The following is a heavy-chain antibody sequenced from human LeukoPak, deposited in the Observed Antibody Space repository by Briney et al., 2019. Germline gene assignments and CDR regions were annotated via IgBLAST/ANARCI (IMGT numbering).Heavy chain of an antibody. Sequence: LRLSCAASGFTFSDYYMSWIRQPPGKGLEWIGEINHSGSTNYNPSLKSRVTISVDTSKSQFSLKLSSVTAADTAVYYCARGGRCSSTSCYAGFRWFDPWGQGTLVTVSS. J-gene: IGHJ5*02. CDR1: GFTFSDYY. CDR2: INHSGST. D-gene: IGHD2-2*01. V-gene: IGHV4-34*01. CDR3: ARGGRCSSTSCYAGFRWFDP.